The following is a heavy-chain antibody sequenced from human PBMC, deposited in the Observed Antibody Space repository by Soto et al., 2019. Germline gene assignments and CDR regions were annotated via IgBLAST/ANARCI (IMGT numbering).Heavy chain of an antibody. CDR1: GGSFSGYY. V-gene: IGHV4-34*01. J-gene: IGHJ4*02. Sequence: SETLSLTCAVYGGSFSGYYWSWIRQPPGKGLEWIGEINHSGSTNYNPSLKSRVTISVATSKNQFSLKLSSVTAADTAVYYCARIELLWFGEPTAGYYFDYWGQGTLVTVSS. D-gene: IGHD3-10*01. CDR3: ARIELLWFGEPTAGYYFDY. CDR2: INHSGST.